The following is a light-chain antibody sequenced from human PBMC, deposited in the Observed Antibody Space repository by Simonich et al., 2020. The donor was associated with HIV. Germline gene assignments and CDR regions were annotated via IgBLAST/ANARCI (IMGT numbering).Light chain of an antibody. V-gene: IGLV2-14*02. CDR2: EGS. Sequence: QSALTQPASVSGSPGQSITISCTGTSSDVGSYNLVSWYQQHPGKAPKLMIYEGSKRPSGVSNRFSGSKSGNTASLTISGLQAEDEGDYYCSSYTSSSTWVFGGGTKLTVL. CDR3: SSYTSSSTWV. J-gene: IGLJ3*02. CDR1: SSDVGSYNL.